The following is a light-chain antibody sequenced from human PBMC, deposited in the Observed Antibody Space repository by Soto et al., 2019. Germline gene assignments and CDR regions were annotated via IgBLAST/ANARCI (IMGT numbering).Light chain of an antibody. CDR2: GAS. CDR1: QSVSSTS. V-gene: IGKV3-20*01. J-gene: IGKJ4*01. Sequence: EIVLTQSPGTLSLSPGERATLSCRASQSVSSTSLAWYQQKPGQAPRLLIYGASIRATGIPDRFSGSGSGTDFTLTITRLEPEEFAVYYCQQYGSSPLLTFGGGTKVEIK. CDR3: QQYGSSPLLT.